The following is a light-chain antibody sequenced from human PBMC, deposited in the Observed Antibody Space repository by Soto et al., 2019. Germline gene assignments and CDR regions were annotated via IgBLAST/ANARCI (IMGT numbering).Light chain of an antibody. V-gene: IGKV1-5*03. CDR2: QAS. CDR1: HSVRIS. CDR3: QVYSSYPWT. Sequence: VRITQSPSTLSATQGDRVTITCRGSHSVRISLALYQQKPGKAPQLLIYQASSLKSGVPSRFSGSGSGTEFTLTISSLQPDDFATYYCQVYSSYPWTFGQGTKVDIK. J-gene: IGKJ1*01.